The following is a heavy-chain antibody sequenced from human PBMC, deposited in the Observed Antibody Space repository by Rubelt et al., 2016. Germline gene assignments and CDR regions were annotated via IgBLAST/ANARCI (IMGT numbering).Heavy chain of an antibody. D-gene: IGHD6-19*01. Sequence: PGGSLRLSCAASGFTFSTYGMTWVRQAPGKGLEWVSAISGSGGSTYYADSVKGRFPISRDNSKNTLYLQMNSLRAEDTAVYYCAGSDRGGWYFDAFDIWGQGTMVTVSS. V-gene: IGHV3-23*01. CDR3: AGSDRGGWYFDAFDI. CDR1: GFTFSTYG. J-gene: IGHJ3*02. CDR2: ISGSGGST.